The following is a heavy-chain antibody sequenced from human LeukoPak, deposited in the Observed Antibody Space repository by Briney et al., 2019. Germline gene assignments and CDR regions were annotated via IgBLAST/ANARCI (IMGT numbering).Heavy chain of an antibody. CDR1: GITVSRNY. Sequence: GSLRLSCAASGITVSRNYMSWVRQAPGKGLEWVSVIYSGGRTYYADSVKGRFTISRDNSKNTLYLQMNSLRAEGTAVYYCARVWYGSGSLYYYYYYMDVWGKGTTVTISS. D-gene: IGHD3-10*01. V-gene: IGHV3-66*01. CDR2: IYSGGRT. CDR3: ARVWYGSGSLYYYYYYMDV. J-gene: IGHJ6*03.